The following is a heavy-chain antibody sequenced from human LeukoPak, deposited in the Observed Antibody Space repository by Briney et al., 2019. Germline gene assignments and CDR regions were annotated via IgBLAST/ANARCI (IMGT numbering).Heavy chain of an antibody. CDR1: GFTFSNYA. CDR2: ISGSGGTT. D-gene: IGHD5-12*01. CDR3: AKDPYRASSGLVDY. V-gene: IGHV3-23*01. J-gene: IGHJ4*02. Sequence: GGSLRLSCATSGFTFSNYAVSWVRQAPGKGLEWVAPISGSGGTTYYADSVKGRFTISRDNSKNTLYLQMNSLRAEDTAVYYCAKDPYRASSGLVDYWGQGTLVTVSS.